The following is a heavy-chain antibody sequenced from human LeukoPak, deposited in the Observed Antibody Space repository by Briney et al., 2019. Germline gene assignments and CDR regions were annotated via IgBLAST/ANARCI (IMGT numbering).Heavy chain of an antibody. CDR2: INWNGGST. CDR1: GFTFDDYG. D-gene: IGHD1-1*01. CDR3: AKPLRYNWNDDAFDI. Sequence: GGSLRLSCAASGFTFDDYGMSWVRQAPGKGLEWVSGINWNGGSTGYADSVKGRFTISRDNSKNTLYLQMNSLRAEDTAVYYCAKPLRYNWNDDAFDIWGQGTMVTVSS. J-gene: IGHJ3*02. V-gene: IGHV3-20*04.